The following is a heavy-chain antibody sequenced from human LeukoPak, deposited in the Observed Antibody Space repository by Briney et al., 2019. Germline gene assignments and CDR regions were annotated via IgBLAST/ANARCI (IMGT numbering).Heavy chain of an antibody. D-gene: IGHD4-17*01. CDR3: AKDNSGTVTTWFDY. V-gene: IGHV3-9*03. CDR2: ISWNSGSI. CDR1: GFTFDDYA. Sequence: GGSLRLSCAASGFTFDDYAMHWVRHAPGKGLEWVSGISWNSGSIGYADSVKGRFTISRDNAKNSLYLQMNSLRAEDMALYYCAKDNSGTVTTWFDYWGQGTLVTVSS. J-gene: IGHJ4*02.